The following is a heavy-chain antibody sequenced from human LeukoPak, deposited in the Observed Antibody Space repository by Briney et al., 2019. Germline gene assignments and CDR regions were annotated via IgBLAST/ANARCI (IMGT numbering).Heavy chain of an antibody. V-gene: IGHV3-7*03. J-gene: IGHJ6*02. Sequence: AGGSLRLSCAASGFTFSSYWMSWVRQAPGKGLEWVANIKQDGSEKYYVDSVKGRFTISRDNAKNSLYLQMNSLRAEDTAVYYCARDARYSSSWHGDHYYYYGMDVWGQGTTVTVSS. CDR2: IKQDGSEK. CDR1: GFTFSSYW. CDR3: ARDARYSSSWHGDHYYYYGMDV. D-gene: IGHD6-13*01.